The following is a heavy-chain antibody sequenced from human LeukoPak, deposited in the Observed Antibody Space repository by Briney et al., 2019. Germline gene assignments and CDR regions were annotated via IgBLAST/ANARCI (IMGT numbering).Heavy chain of an antibody. Sequence: ASVNVSCKASGYTFTHYAIHWVRQAPGQRLEWMAWINAANGDTKYSQDFQDRLTITRDTSATTAYMELSSLRSEDTAVYYCARVRGISENWFDPWGQGTLVTVSS. CDR2: INAANGDT. V-gene: IGHV1-3*03. D-gene: IGHD2/OR15-2a*01. CDR1: GYTFTHYA. CDR3: ARVRGISENWFDP. J-gene: IGHJ5*02.